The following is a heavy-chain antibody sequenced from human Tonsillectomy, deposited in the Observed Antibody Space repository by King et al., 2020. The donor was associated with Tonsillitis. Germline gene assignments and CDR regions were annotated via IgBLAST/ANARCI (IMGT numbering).Heavy chain of an antibody. CDR2: ISGSGGNT. J-gene: IGHJ6*03. V-gene: IGHV3-23*04. CDR3: ATGGERRIYYYDYMDV. Sequence: VQLVESGGGLVQPGGSLRLSCAASGFTFDTFDTYGMSWVRQAPGKGLEWVSGISGSGGNTYYADSVKGRFTISRDNSKSTLYLHMNSPRAEDTAVYYWATGGERRIYYYDYMDVGGKGTTVTASS. CDR1: GFTFDTFDTYG. D-gene: IGHD1-1*01.